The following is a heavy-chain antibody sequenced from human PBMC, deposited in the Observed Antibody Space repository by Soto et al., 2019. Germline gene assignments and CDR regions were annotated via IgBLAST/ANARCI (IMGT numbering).Heavy chain of an antibody. D-gene: IGHD3-9*01. Sequence: EVQLVESGGGLVQPGGSLRLSCAASGFTFSSYDMHWVRQATGKGLEWVSAIGTAGDTYYPGSVKGRFTISRENAKNSLYLQMNSLRAGDTAVYYCARGRYYNILTGYSNYAFDNWGQGTMVTVSS. V-gene: IGHV3-13*01. CDR2: IGTAGDT. CDR3: ARGRYYNILTGYSNYAFDN. CDR1: GFTFSSYD. J-gene: IGHJ3*02.